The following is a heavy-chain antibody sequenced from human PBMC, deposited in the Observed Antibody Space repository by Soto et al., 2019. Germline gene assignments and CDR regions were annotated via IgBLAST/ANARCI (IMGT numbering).Heavy chain of an antibody. J-gene: IGHJ4*02. V-gene: IGHV1-69*13. CDR3: ARGEIQLWLIIEY. CDR1: GGAFSSYA. CDR2: IIPIFGTA. Sequence: GASVKVSCKASGGAFSSYAISWVRQAPGQGLEWMGGIIPIFGTANYAQKFQGRVTITADESTSTAYMELSSLRSEDTAVYYCARGEIQLWLIIEYWGQGTMVTVSS. D-gene: IGHD5-18*01.